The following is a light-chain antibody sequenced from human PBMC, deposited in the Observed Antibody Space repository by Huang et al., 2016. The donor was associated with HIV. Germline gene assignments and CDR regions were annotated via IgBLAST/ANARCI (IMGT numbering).Light chain of an antibody. CDR2: SAS. CDR3: QQGET. Sequence: EIMLTQSPATLSVSPGERATLSCRASQSISNNLAWYQQKPGLAPRLLIYSASTRATGIPASFSGSGSGTEFTLTISSLQSEDFAVYYCQQGETFGQGTKLEIK. J-gene: IGKJ2*01. CDR1: QSISNN. V-gene: IGKV3-15*01.